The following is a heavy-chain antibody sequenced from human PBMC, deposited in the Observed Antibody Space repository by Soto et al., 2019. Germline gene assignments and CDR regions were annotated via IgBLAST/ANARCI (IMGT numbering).Heavy chain of an antibody. J-gene: IGHJ6*03. CDR1: GGSISSYY. CDR3: ARDRVAVAGMGYYYYYMDA. D-gene: IGHD6-19*01. CDR2: IYYSGST. V-gene: IGHV4-59*01. Sequence: PSETLSLTCTVSGGSISSYYWSWIRQPPGKGLEWIGYIYYSGSTNYNPSLKSRVTISVDTSKNQSSLKLSSVTAADTAVYYCARDRVAVAGMGYYYYYMDAWGKGTTVTVSS.